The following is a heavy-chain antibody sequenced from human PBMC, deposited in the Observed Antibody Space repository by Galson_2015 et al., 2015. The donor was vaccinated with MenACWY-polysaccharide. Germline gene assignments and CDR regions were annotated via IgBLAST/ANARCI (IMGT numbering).Heavy chain of an antibody. J-gene: IGHJ6*02. D-gene: IGHD5-18*01. CDR1: GFTFSSYG. Sequence: SLRLSGAASGFTFSSYGMHWVRQAPGKGLEWVAVISYDGSNKYYADSVKGRFTISRDNSKNTLYLQMNSLRAEDTAVYYCAKDLLQLWPDSYYYYYGMDVWGQGTTVTVSS. CDR3: AKDLLQLWPDSYYYYYGMDV. V-gene: IGHV3-30*18. CDR2: ISYDGSNK.